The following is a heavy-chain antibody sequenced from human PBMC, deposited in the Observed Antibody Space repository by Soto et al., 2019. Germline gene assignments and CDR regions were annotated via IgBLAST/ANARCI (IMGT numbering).Heavy chain of an antibody. CDR1: GFPFPSQY. CDR3: ARDPSIVLVPAATYYYYNYGMDV. V-gene: IGHV3-7*01. D-gene: IGHD2-2*01. J-gene: IGHJ6*01. Sequence: PGRHVRLASADYGFPFPSQYISRLRQAPWKVLEWVANIKQDGSEKYYVDSVKGRFTISRDNAKNSLYLQMNSLRAEDTAVYYCARDPSIVLVPAATYYYYNYGMDV. CDR2: IKQDGSEK.